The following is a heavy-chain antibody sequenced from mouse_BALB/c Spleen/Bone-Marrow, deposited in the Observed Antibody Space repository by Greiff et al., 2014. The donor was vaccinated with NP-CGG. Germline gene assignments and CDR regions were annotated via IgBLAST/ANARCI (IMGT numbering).Heavy chain of an antibody. V-gene: IGHV2-6-1*01. J-gene: IGHJ4*01. CDR3: ARDGGYAMDY. CDR2: IWSDGST. CDR1: GFSLTSYG. Sequence: AKLMESGPGLVAPSQSLSITCTISGFSLTSYGVHWVRQPPGKGLEWLVVIWSDGSTTYNSALKSRLSISKDNSKSQVFLKMNSRQTDDTAMYYCARDGGYAMDYWGQGTSVTVSS.